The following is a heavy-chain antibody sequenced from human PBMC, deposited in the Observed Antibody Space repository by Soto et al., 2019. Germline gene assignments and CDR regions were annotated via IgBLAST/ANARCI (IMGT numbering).Heavy chain of an antibody. CDR2: IKSKTDGGTT. J-gene: IGHJ1*01. CDR3: TTGPNYYDSSGYYSSEYFQH. D-gene: IGHD3-22*01. CDR1: GFTFSNAW. Sequence: PGGSPRLSCAASGFTFSNAWMSWVRQAPGKGLEWVGRIKSKTDGGTTDYAAPVKGRFTISRDDSKNTLYLQMNSLKTEDTAVYYCTTGPNYYDSSGYYSSEYFQHWGQGTLVTVSS. V-gene: IGHV3-15*01.